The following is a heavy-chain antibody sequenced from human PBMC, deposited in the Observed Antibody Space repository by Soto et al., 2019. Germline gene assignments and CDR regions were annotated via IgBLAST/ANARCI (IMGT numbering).Heavy chain of an antibody. D-gene: IGHD2-21*01. V-gene: IGHV5-51*01. Sequence: EFLEISRNPSGHSFASYCIVWVPHTPGKGLEWMGIILPDDADTRYSPSFEGHATISADRSTNTAYLHLRSLEASDTATYFCARQGFSKDYFYAAYVWGQGTTVTVSS. CDR1: GHSFASYC. J-gene: IGHJ6*02. CDR3: ARQGFSKDYFYAAYV. CDR2: ILPDDADT.